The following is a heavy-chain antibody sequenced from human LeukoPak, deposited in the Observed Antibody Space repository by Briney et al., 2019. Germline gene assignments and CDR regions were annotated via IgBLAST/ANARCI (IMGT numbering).Heavy chain of an antibody. CDR3: ARESYTVVNSLGYYYYGMDV. CDR1: GGTFSSYA. Sequence: SVKVSCKASGGTFSSYAISWVRQAPGQGLEWMGRIIPILGIANYAQKFQGRVTITADKSTSTAYMELSSLRSEDTAVYYCARESYTVVNSLGYYYYGMDVWGQGTTVTVSS. J-gene: IGHJ6*02. D-gene: IGHD4-23*01. V-gene: IGHV1-69*04. CDR2: IIPILGIA.